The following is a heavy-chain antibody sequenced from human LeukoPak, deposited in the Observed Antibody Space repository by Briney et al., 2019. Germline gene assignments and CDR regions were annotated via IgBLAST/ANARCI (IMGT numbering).Heavy chain of an antibody. CDR2: IRSKAYGGTT. V-gene: IGHV3-49*04. D-gene: IGHD6-19*01. CDR1: GFTFGDYA. J-gene: IGHJ4*02. CDR3: TWDRGIAVAFY. Sequence: GGSLRLSCTASGFTFGDYAMSWVRQAPGKGLEWVGFIRSKAYGGTTEYAASVKGRFTISRDDSKSIAYLQMNSLKTEDTAVYYCTWDRGIAVAFYWGQGTLVTVSS.